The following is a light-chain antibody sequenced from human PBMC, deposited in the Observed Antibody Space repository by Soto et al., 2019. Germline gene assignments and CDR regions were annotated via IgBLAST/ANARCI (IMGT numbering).Light chain of an antibody. Sequence: EIVMTQSPATLSVSPGEGATLSCKASQNVYNNLAWYQQRPGQPPRLLIYDASTRATGISARFSGSGYGTEFTLTISSLQSEDFAVYSCQQCRHWPLTFGGGTKV. CDR1: QNVYNN. J-gene: IGKJ4*01. CDR3: QQCRHWPLT. V-gene: IGKV3-15*01. CDR2: DAS.